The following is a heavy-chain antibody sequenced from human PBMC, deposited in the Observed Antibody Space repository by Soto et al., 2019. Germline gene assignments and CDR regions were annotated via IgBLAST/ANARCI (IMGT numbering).Heavy chain of an antibody. Sequence: VQLVESGGGLVYPGGSLRLSCVGSGFSFSDYSMNWVRQAPGKGLQWISYISSSSDDIHYADSVKGRFTVSRDNAKNALFLQMNSLRDDDTAIYYCERLPKGSLVTAWGQGTQVTVSS. J-gene: IGHJ4*02. CDR2: ISSSSDDI. CDR1: GFSFSDYS. D-gene: IGHD2-21*02. V-gene: IGHV3-48*02. CDR3: ERLPKGSLVTA.